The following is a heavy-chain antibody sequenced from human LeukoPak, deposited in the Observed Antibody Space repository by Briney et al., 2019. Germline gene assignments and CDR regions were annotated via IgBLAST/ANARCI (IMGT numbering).Heavy chain of an antibody. CDR1: GFTFSSHA. CDR2: ISYDGSNK. D-gene: IGHD6-13*01. CDR3: ARNFGPYSNILYSLDY. V-gene: IGHV3-30-3*01. Sequence: GRSLRLSCAASGFTFSSHAMHWVRQAPGKGLEWVAVISYDGSNKYYADSVKGRFTISRDNSKNTLYLQMNSLRAVDTAVYYCARNFGPYSNILYSLDYWGQGTLVTVSS. J-gene: IGHJ4*02.